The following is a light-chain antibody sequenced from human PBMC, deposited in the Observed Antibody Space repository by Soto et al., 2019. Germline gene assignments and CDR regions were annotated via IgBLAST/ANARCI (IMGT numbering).Light chain of an antibody. CDR3: SSYGGSNHFPVV. CDR1: SSDVGGYNY. CDR2: EVS. J-gene: IGLJ2*01. Sequence: QSALTQPPSASGSPGQSVTISCTGTSSDVGGYNYVSWYQQHPGKAPKLMIYEVSKRPSGVPDRFSGSKSGNTASLTVSGLQAEDEDDYYCSSYGGSNHFPVVFGGGTKLTVL. V-gene: IGLV2-8*01.